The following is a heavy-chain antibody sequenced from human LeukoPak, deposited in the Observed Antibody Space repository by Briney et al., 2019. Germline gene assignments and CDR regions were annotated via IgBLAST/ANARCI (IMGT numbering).Heavy chain of an antibody. V-gene: IGHV4-39*01. J-gene: IGHJ5*02. D-gene: IGHD6-13*01. Sequence: PSETLSLTCTVSGGSISSSSYYWGWIRQPPGKGLEWIGSIYYSGSTYYNPSLKSRVTISVGTSKNQFSLKLTSVTAADTAVYYCARHGEQQLVTWFDPWGQGTLVTVSS. CDR2: IYYSGST. CDR3: ARHGEQQLVTWFDP. CDR1: GGSISSSSYY.